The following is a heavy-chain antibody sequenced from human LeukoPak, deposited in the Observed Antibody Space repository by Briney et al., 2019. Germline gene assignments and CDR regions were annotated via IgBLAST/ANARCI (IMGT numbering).Heavy chain of an antibody. CDR3: TRDREGYSGSYHDAFDI. CDR2: ISYDGSNK. V-gene: IGHV3-30-3*01. D-gene: IGHD1-26*01. J-gene: IGHJ3*02. CDR1: GFTFSSYA. Sequence: GGSLRLSCAASGFTFSSYAMHWVRQAPGKGLEWVAVISYDGSNKYYADSVKGRFTISRDNSKNTLYLQMNSLRAEDTAVYYCTRDREGYSGSYHDAFDIWGQGTMVTVSS.